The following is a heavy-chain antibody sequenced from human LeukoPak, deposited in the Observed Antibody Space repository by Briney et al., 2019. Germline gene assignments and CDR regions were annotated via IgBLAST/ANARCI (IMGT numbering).Heavy chain of an antibody. Sequence: SETLSLTCAVSGGSISSGGYSWSWIRQPPGKGLEWIGDIYHSGSTYYNPSLKSRVTISVDTSKNQFSLKLSSVTAADTAVYYCARAGLATSFSLDVWGQGTTVTVSS. CDR2: IYHSGST. CDR1: GGSISSGGYS. CDR3: ARAGLATSFSLDV. J-gene: IGHJ6*02. D-gene: IGHD5-24*01. V-gene: IGHV4-30-2*01.